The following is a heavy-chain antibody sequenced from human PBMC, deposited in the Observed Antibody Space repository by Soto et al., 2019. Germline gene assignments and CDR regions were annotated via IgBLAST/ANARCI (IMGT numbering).Heavy chain of an antibody. CDR2: ISYDGSLQ. D-gene: IGHD5-18*01. Sequence: QAQLVESGGGVVQPGRSLRLSCAASGFAFSSYGMHWVRQAPGTGLEWVAVISYDGSLQHYADSVKGRFTISRDNSKNMGLLQMSSLRAEDTAVYYCVSDRGYGHASAPYSWGQGNLVSVSS. CDR1: GFAFSSYG. V-gene: IGHV3-30*03. CDR3: VSDRGYGHASAPYS. J-gene: IGHJ4*02.